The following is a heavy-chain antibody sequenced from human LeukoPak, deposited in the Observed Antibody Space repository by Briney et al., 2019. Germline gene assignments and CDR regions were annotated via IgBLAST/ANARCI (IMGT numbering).Heavy chain of an antibody. CDR1: GFTFSSYA. CDR2: ISGSGGST. D-gene: IGHD3-3*01. CDR3: ARASGTIWSVYYSY. Sequence: GGSLRLSCAASGFTFSSYAMSWVRQAPGKGLEWVSAISGSGGSTYYADSVKGRFTISRDNSKNTLYLQMNSLRAEDTAVYYCARASGTIWSVYYSYWGQGTLVTVSS. V-gene: IGHV3-23*01. J-gene: IGHJ4*02.